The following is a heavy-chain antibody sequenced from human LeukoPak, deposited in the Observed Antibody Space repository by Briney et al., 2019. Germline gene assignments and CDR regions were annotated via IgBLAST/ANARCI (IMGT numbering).Heavy chain of an antibody. Sequence: ASVKVSCKASGGTFSSYAISWVRQAPGQGLEWMGGIIPIFGTANYAQKFQGRVTITADESTSTAYMELSSLRSEDTAVYYCARGGYSYGPVPYYFDYWGQGTLVTVSS. CDR3: ARGGYSYGPVPYYFDY. D-gene: IGHD5-18*01. CDR2: IIPIFGTA. CDR1: GGTFSSYA. J-gene: IGHJ4*02. V-gene: IGHV1-69*13.